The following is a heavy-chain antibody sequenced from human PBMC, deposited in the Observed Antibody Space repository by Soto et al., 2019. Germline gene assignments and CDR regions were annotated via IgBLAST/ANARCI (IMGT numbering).Heavy chain of an antibody. CDR1: GFTFSSYG. Sequence: GGSLRLSCAASGFTFSSYGMHWVRQAPGKGLEWVAVIWYDGSNKYYADSVKGRFTISRDNSKNTLYLQMNSLRAEDTAVYCCARGYGSDAPEFDYWGQGTLVTVSS. J-gene: IGHJ4*02. CDR2: IWYDGSNK. D-gene: IGHD3-10*01. CDR3: ARGYGSDAPEFDY. V-gene: IGHV3-33*01.